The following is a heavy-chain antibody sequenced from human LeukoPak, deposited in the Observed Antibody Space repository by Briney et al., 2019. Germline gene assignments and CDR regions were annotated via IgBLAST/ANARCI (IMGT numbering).Heavy chain of an antibody. V-gene: IGHV1-2*02. CDR3: ARALWFGERWGFDY. Sequence: ASVKVSCKASGYTFTSYGISWVRQAPGQGLEWMGWINPNSGGTNYAQKFQGRVTMTRDTSISTAYMELSRLRSDDTAVYYCARALWFGERWGFDYWGQGTLVTVSS. D-gene: IGHD3-10*01. CDR1: GYTFTSYG. CDR2: INPNSGGT. J-gene: IGHJ4*02.